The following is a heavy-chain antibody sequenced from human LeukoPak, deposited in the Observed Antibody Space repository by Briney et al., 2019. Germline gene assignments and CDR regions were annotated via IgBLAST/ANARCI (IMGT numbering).Heavy chain of an antibody. J-gene: IGHJ6*02. CDR2: ISCDGSNK. D-gene: IGHD2-2*01. CDR3: AKDQLEYYYYGMDV. CDR1: GFTFSSYG. Sequence: GGSLRLSCAASGFTFSSYGMHWVRQAPGKGLEWVAVISCDGSNKYYADSVKGRFTISRDNSKNTLYLQMNSLRAEDTAVYYCAKDQLEYYYYGMDVWGQGTTVTVSS. V-gene: IGHV3-30*18.